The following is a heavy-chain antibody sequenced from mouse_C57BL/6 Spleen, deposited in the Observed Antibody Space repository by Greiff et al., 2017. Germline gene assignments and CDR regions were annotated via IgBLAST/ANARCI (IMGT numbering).Heavy chain of an antibody. J-gene: IGHJ3*01. V-gene: IGHV5-12*01. CDR3: ARHEAGTFAY. Sequence: EVKLMESGGGLVQPGGSLKLSCAASGFTFSDYYMYWVRQTPEKRLEWVAYISNGGGSTYYPDTVKGRFTISRDNAKNTLYLQMSRLKSEDTAMYYCARHEAGTFAYWGQGTLVTVSA. CDR2: ISNGGGST. CDR1: GFTFSDYY. D-gene: IGHD4-1*01.